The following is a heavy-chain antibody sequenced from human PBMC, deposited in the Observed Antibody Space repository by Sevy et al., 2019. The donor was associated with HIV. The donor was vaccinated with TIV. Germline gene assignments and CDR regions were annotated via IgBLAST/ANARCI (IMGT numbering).Heavy chain of an antibody. Sequence: GGSLRLSCAASGFSVSSSFMSWVRQAPGRGLEWVSIIYGGGETYYAESVKGRFTISRDSSRNTVFLQMNSLRAEDTAIYFCTTSPRPNLADYWGQGTLVTVSS. D-gene: IGHD1-1*01. CDR1: GFSVSSSF. CDR2: IYGGGET. V-gene: IGHV3-53*01. CDR3: TTSPRPNLADY. J-gene: IGHJ4*02.